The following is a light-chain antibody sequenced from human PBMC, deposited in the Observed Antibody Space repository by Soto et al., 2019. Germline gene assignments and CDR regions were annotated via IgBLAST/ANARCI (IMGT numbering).Light chain of an antibody. J-gene: IGKJ4*01. CDR3: QRYNNWPLT. V-gene: IGKV3-15*01. CDR2: GAS. CDR1: QYVSSN. Sequence: IVMTQSPATLSVSPGERATLSCRASQYVSSNLAWYQHKPGQPPRLLIYGASTRATGIPARFSGSGSETEFTLTINSLQSEDFAVYYCQRYNNWPLTFGGGTKVDIK.